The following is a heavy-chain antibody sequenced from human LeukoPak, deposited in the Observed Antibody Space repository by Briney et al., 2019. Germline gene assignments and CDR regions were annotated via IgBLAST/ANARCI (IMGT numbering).Heavy chain of an antibody. D-gene: IGHD3-22*01. Sequence: AGGSLRLSCAASGFTLSNYGMHWVRQAPGKGLEWVAVIWYDGSNKHYVDSVKGRFTISRDNSKNTLYLQMNSLRAEDTAVYYCARALEMYYYDSSGYYSVDYWGQGTLVTVSS. CDR2: IWYDGSNK. J-gene: IGHJ4*02. CDR1: GFTLSNYG. V-gene: IGHV3-33*01. CDR3: ARALEMYYYDSSGYYSVDY.